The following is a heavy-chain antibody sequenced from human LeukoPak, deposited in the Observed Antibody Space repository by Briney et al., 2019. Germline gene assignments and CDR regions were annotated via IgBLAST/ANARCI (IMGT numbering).Heavy chain of an antibody. CDR3: ASKGSPLGA. Sequence: GGSLRLSCADAGSTFSSYEMNWVRQAPGKGLEWVSSISSSSSYIYYADSVKGRFTISRDNAKNSLYLQMNSLRAEDTAVYYCASKGSPLGAWGQGTLVTVSS. J-gene: IGHJ5*02. CDR1: GSTFSSYE. V-gene: IGHV3-21*01. CDR2: ISSSSSYI. D-gene: IGHD3-16*01.